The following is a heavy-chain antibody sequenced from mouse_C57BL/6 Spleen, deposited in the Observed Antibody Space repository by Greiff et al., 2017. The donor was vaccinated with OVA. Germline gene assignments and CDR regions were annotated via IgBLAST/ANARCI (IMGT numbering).Heavy chain of an antibody. J-gene: IGHJ3*01. CDR1: GYTFTSYW. CDR3: ERGEGYSAY. Sequence: VQLQQPGAELVRPGSSVKLSCKASGYTFTSYWMDWVKQRPGQGLEWIGNIYPSDSETHYNQKFKDKATLTVDKSSSTAYMQLSSLTSEDSAVYYCERGEGYSAYWGQGTLVTVSA. V-gene: IGHV1-61*01. D-gene: IGHD2-3*01. CDR2: IYPSDSET.